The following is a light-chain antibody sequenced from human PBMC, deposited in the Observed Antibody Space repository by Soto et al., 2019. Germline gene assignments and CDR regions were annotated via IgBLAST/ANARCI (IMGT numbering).Light chain of an antibody. V-gene: IGKV1-39*01. CDR1: QSISIY. CDR2: GAA. Sequence: DIQLTQSPSSLSASVGDRVTITCRASQSISIYLNWYQHKPGRAPKLLIFGAATLHTGVPPRFSGRGSGTNFTLTITSLQPEDFATYYCQQSYTSLALTFGGGTKVET. J-gene: IGKJ4*01. CDR3: QQSYTSLALT.